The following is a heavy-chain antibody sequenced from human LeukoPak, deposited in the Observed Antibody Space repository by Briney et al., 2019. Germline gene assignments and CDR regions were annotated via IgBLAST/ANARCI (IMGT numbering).Heavy chain of an antibody. CDR3: ASSRGGLWFGELSALYFDY. J-gene: IGHJ4*02. Sequence: SETLSLTCTVSGGSISSGGYYWSWIRQPAGKGLEWIGRIYTSGSTNYNPSLKSRVTMSVDTSKNQFSLKLSSVTAADTAVYYCASSRGGLWFGELSALYFDYWGQGTLVTVSS. CDR2: IYTSGST. V-gene: IGHV4-61*02. D-gene: IGHD3-10*01. CDR1: GGSISSGGYY.